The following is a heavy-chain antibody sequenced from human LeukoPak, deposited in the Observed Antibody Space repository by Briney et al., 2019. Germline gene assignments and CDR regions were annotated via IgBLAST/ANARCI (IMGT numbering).Heavy chain of an antibody. CDR2: TNHSGST. V-gene: IGHV4-34*01. CDR1: GGSFSGYY. CDR3: ARLTQGQWLVLDY. D-gene: IGHD6-19*01. J-gene: IGHJ4*02. Sequence: SETLSLTCAVYGGSFSGYYRSWIRQPPGKGLEWIGETNHSGSTNYNPSLKSRVTISVDTSKNQFSLKLNSMTAADTAVYYCARLTQGQWLVLDYWGQGTLVTVSS.